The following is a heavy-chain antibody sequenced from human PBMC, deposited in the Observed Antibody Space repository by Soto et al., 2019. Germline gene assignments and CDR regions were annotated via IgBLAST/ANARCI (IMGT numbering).Heavy chain of an antibody. CDR2: IYWDDDK. CDR3: AHRVLRTVFGLVTTTAIYFDF. Sequence: QITWKESGPTVVKPTETLTLTCTFSGFSLTTSGVGVGWVRQSPGKAPKWLALIYWDDDKRYSTSLNSRLIITKDTSKNQVLLTMANVDPADTATYYCAHRVLRTVFGLVTTTAIYFDFWGPGTPVVVSS. J-gene: IGHJ4*02. V-gene: IGHV2-5*02. D-gene: IGHD3-3*01. CDR1: GFSLTTSGVG.